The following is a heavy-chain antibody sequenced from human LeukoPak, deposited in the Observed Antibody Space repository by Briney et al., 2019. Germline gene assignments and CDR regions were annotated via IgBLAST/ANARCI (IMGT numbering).Heavy chain of an antibody. Sequence: QTLSLTCAISGDSVSSNSTAWNRLRQSPSRGLEWLGRTYYRSKWYNDYAVSVKSRITINPDTSKNQFSLQLNSVTPEDTAVYYCARDRVSSSWYFSPYFDYWGQGTLVTVSS. V-gene: IGHV6-1*01. D-gene: IGHD6-13*01. CDR2: TYYRSKWYN. J-gene: IGHJ4*02. CDR3: ARDRVSSSWYFSPYFDY. CDR1: GDSVSSNSTA.